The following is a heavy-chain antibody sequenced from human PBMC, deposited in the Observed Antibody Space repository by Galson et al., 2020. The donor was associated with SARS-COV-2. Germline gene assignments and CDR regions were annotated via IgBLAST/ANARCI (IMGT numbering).Heavy chain of an antibody. D-gene: IGHD4-17*01. CDR1: GFTFSNYG. V-gene: IGHV3-30*18. J-gene: IGHJ6*02. Sequence: TGGSLRLSCAASGFTFSNYGMPWVRQAPGKGLEWVAVISYDGSNKYYADSVKGRFTISRDNSKNTLYLQMNSLRAEDTAVYYCAKDYGDNGGMDVWGQGTTVTVSS. CDR3: AKDYGDNGGMDV. CDR2: ISYDGSNK.